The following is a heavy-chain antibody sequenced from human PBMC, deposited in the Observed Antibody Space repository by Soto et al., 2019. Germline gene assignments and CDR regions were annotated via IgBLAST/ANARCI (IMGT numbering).Heavy chain of an antibody. Sequence: GASVKVSCKVSGYTLTELSMHWVRQAPGKGLEWKGGFDPEDGETIYAQKFQGRVTMTEDTSTDTAYMELSSLRSEDTAVYYCQTYCSGGSCLTDYWGQGTLVTVS. CDR1: GYTLTELS. CDR3: QTYCSGGSCLTDY. J-gene: IGHJ4*02. V-gene: IGHV1-24*01. D-gene: IGHD2-15*01. CDR2: FDPEDGET.